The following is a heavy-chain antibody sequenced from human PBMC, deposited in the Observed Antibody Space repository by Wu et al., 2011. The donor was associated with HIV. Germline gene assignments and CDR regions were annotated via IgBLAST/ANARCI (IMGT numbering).Heavy chain of an antibody. J-gene: IGHJ6*02. CDR2: IIPIFGTT. D-gene: IGHD3-9*01. V-gene: IGHV1-69*06. Sequence: QVQLVQSGAEVEKPGSSVKVSCKASGGTFSSYAISWVRQAPGQGLEWMGGIIPIFGTTKFAQKFQGRVTITADKSTDTAYMELRGLRSDDAAVYYCVRDGEYXPAGYYSAYYGMDVWGQGTTVTVSS. CDR3: VRDGEYXPAGYYSAYYGMDV. CDR1: GGTFSSYA.